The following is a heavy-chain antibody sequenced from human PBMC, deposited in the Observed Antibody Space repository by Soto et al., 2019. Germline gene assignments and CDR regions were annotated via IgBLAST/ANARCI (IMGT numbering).Heavy chain of an antibody. Sequence: SLRLSCAASGFTFMNYWMHWVRQAPGKGLVWVSRVNSDGDTTYYADSVKGRFTISRDNAKNTLHLQMNSLGAEDTAVYYCASNYAYAEGYYFYGIDVWGQGTTVTVSS. CDR1: GFTFMNYW. CDR2: VNSDGDTT. V-gene: IGHV3-74*01. J-gene: IGHJ6*02. CDR3: ASNYAYAEGYYFYGIDV. D-gene: IGHD3-16*01.